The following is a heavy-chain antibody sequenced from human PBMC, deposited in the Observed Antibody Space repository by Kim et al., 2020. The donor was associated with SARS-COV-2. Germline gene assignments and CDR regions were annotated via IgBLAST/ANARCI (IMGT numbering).Heavy chain of an antibody. V-gene: IGHV1-18*01. CDR2: NT. D-gene: IGHD1-26*01. Sequence: NTNYAEKLQGRVTLTRDTSANTAYMELRTLISDDTAIYFCARNRSDGYFDFWGQGTLLIVSS. J-gene: IGHJ4*02. CDR3: ARNRSDGYFDF.